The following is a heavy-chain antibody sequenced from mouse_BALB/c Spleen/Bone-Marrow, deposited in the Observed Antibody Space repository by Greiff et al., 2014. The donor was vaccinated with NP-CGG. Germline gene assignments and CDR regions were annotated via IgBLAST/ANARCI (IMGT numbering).Heavy chain of an antibody. CDR3: ARRETTALDY. D-gene: IGHD1-2*01. V-gene: IGHV1-7*01. J-gene: IGHJ2*01. CDR1: GYTFTSYW. CDR2: INPSTGXT. Sequence: VQLQESXAELAKPGASVKMSCKASGYTFTSYWMHWVKQRPGQGLEWIGYINPSTGXTXYXQKFKXKATLTADKSSSTAYMQLSSLTSEDSAVYYCARRETTALDYWGQGTTLTVSS.